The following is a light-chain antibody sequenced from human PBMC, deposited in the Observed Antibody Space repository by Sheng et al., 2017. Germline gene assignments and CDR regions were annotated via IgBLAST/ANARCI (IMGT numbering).Light chain of an antibody. CDR2: KAS. V-gene: IGKV1-5*03. CDR3: QQYSDDWS. Sequence: DIQMTQSPSTLSASVGDRVTITCRASQNIRAWLAWYQQKPGKAPKVLIYKASNLESGVPSRFSGGGYGTQFTLTISNLQPDDFATYYCQQYSDDWSFGQGTKVENK. CDR1: QNIRAW. J-gene: IGKJ1*01.